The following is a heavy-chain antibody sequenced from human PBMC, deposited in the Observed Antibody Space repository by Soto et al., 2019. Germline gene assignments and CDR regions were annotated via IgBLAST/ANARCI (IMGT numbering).Heavy chain of an antibody. J-gene: IGHJ5*02. Sequence: QVPLVQSGAEVKKPGSSVTVSCKASGGTFSSYAIHWVRQAPGQGLEWMGGIIPMYGPAKYAQRFKGRVTITADESTTTVYMELTSLTYQDTAVYYCARVTSMVRGVIDNWFDPWGHGTLVTVSS. CDR2: IIPMYGPA. D-gene: IGHD3-10*01. CDR1: GGTFSSYA. V-gene: IGHV1-69*01. CDR3: ARVTSMVRGVIDNWFDP.